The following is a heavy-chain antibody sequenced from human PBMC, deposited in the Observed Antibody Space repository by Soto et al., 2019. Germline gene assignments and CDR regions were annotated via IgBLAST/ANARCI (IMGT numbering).Heavy chain of an antibody. Sequence: LSLTCTVSGGSISSGDYYWRWIRQPPGKGLEWIGYIYYSGSTYYNPSLKSRVTISVDTSKNQFSLKLSSVTAADTAVYYCARERPDGSRLDPWGQGTLVTVSS. CDR1: GGSISSGDYY. CDR2: IYYSGST. V-gene: IGHV4-30-4*01. D-gene: IGHD6-13*01. CDR3: ARERPDGSRLDP. J-gene: IGHJ5*01.